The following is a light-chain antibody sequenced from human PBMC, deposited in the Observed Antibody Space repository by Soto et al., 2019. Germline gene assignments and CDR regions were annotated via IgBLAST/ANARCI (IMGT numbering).Light chain of an antibody. CDR3: QQSYSTPLT. CDR2: AAS. J-gene: IGKJ1*01. V-gene: IGKV1-39*01. Sequence: SQITQSPSSLSPSVGAGVTITCPASPSMSIYLNWYQQKPRQAPNLLIYAASSLPSGVPSRFSGSGSGTDFTLTISSLQSEDFAIYYCQQSYSTPLTFGQGTKVEIK. CDR1: PSMSIY.